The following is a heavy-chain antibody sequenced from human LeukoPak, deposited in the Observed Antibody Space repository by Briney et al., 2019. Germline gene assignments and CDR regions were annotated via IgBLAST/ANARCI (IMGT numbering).Heavy chain of an antibody. D-gene: IGHD6-13*01. Sequence: ASVKVSCKASGYTFTSYDINWVRQATGQGLEWMGWMNPNSGNTGYAQKFQGRVTMTRNTSISTAYMELSSLRSEGTAVYYCAREPVGIAPVIWFDPWGQGTLVTVSS. V-gene: IGHV1-8*01. CDR3: AREPVGIAPVIWFDP. CDR1: GYTFTSYD. J-gene: IGHJ5*02. CDR2: MNPNSGNT.